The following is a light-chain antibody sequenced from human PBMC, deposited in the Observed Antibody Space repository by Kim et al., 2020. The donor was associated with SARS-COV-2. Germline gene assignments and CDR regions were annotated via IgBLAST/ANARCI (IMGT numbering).Light chain of an antibody. V-gene: IGLV3-19*01. Sequence: SSELTQDPAVSVALGQTVRITCQGDSLRNYYATWFQQKPGQAPILVIYGKNNRPSGIPDRFSGSSSGNTASLTITATQAGDEADYYCNSRDSNDNVVFGGGTQLTVL. CDR3: NSRDSNDNVV. CDR1: SLRNYY. J-gene: IGLJ2*01. CDR2: GKN.